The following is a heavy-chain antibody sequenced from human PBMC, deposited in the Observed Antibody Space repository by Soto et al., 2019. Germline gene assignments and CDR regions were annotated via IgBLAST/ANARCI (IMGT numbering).Heavy chain of an antibody. CDR1: GDSIRSSSHY. D-gene: IGHD1-1*01. CDR2: ISYSGNS. Sequence: SETLSLTCTVSGDSIRSSSHYWGWIRQPPGKTLEWIGTISYSGNSYYNPSLQSRVTLSIDTSENHFSLKLGSVTAADTAVYYCSTNINWYGISEPWGQETLVTVSS. CDR3: STNINWYGISEP. J-gene: IGHJ4*02. V-gene: IGHV4-39*02.